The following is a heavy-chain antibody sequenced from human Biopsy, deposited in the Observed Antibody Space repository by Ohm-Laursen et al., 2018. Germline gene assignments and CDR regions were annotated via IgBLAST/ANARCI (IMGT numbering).Heavy chain of an antibody. D-gene: IGHD1-26*01. CDR3: ARHAPSYSGSYWRYFDL. V-gene: IGHV4-59*08. Sequence: DTLSLTCPVSGGSISSYYWSWIRQPPGKGLEWIGYIYYTGSTNYNPSLKSRVTISVDTSMNHLSLRLTSVTAADTAVYYCARHAPSYSGSYWRYFDLWGRGTLVTVSS. CDR2: IYYTGST. CDR1: GGSISSYY. J-gene: IGHJ2*01.